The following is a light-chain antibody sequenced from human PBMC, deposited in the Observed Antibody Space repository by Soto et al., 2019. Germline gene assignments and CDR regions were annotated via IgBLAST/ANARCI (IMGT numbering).Light chain of an antibody. CDR2: GAS. V-gene: IGKV3-15*01. CDR1: QSVSSN. Sequence: EIVMTQSPATLSVSPGERATLSCRASQSVSSNLACYQQKPGQTPRLLIYGASTRATGIPGRFSGSGSGTEFTLTISSLQSEDFAVYYCQQYNNGYTFGQGTKLEIK. CDR3: QQYNNGYT. J-gene: IGKJ2*01.